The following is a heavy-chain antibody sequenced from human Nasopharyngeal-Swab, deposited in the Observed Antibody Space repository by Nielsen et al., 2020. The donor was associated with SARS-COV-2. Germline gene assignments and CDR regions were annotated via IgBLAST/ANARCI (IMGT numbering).Heavy chain of an antibody. D-gene: IGHD3-3*01. CDR1: GGSFSGYY. CDR2: INHSGST. Sequence: SETLSLTCAVYGGSFSGYYWSWIRQPPGKGLEWIGEINHSGSTNYNPSLKSRVTISVDTSKNQFSLKLSSVTAADTAVYYCAREALYYDFWSGSRRGKNYCYGMDVWGQGTTVTVSS. V-gene: IGHV4-34*01. J-gene: IGHJ6*02. CDR3: AREALYYDFWSGSRRGKNYCYGMDV.